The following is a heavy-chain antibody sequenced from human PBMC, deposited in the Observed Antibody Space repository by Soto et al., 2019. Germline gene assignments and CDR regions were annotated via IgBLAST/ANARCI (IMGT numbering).Heavy chain of an antibody. CDR3: AKTGTDGSWFDP. J-gene: IGHJ5*02. CDR1: GFSLSNSGMR. V-gene: IGHV2-70*04. CDR2: IDWDDDK. Sequence: SGPTLVNPTQTLTLTCTFSGFSLSNSGMRVSWIRQPPGKALEWLARIDWDDDKFYTTSLRSRLTISKDTSKNQVVLTMTNMDPVDTATYYCAKTGTDGSWFDPWGQGTLVTVSS. D-gene: IGHD2-8*01.